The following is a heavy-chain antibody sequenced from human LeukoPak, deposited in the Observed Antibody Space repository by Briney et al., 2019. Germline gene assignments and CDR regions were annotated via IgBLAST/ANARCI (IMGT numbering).Heavy chain of an antibody. Sequence: GGSLRLFCAASGFTFSSYAMSWVRQAPGKGLEWVSAISGSGGSTYYADSVKGRFTISRDNSKNTLYLQMNSLRAEDTAVYYCAKATTDSDSFDYWGQGTLVTVSS. CDR1: GFTFSSYA. J-gene: IGHJ4*02. V-gene: IGHV3-23*01. D-gene: IGHD1-1*01. CDR3: AKATTDSDSFDY. CDR2: ISGSGGST.